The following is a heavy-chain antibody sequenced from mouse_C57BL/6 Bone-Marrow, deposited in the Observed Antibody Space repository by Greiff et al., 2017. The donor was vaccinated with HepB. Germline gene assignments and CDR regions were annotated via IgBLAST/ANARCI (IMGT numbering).Heavy chain of an antibody. J-gene: IGHJ4*01. CDR1: GYTFTDYN. CDR3: ARGGYYGSSRAMDY. V-gene: IGHV1-18*01. CDR2: INPNNGGT. D-gene: IGHD1-1*01. Sequence: DVQLQESGPELVKPGASVKIPCKASGYTFTDYNMDWVKQSHGKSLEWIGDINPNNGGTIYNQKFKGKATLTVDKSSSTAYMELRSLTSEDTAVYYCARGGYYGSSRAMDYWGQGTSVTVSS.